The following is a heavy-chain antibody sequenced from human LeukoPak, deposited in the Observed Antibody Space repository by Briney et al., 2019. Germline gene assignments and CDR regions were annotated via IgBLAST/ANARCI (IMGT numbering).Heavy chain of an antibody. J-gene: IGHJ5*02. D-gene: IGHD3-16*01. V-gene: IGHV4-59*01. CDR1: GGSISSYY. CDR2: IYYSGST. CDR3: ARDLGLSGRFDP. Sequence: SETLSLTCTVPGGSISSYYWSWIRQPPGKGPEWIGYIYYSGSTNYNPSLKSRVTISVDTSKNQFSLKLSSVTAADTAVYYCARDLGLSGRFDPWGQGTLVTVSS.